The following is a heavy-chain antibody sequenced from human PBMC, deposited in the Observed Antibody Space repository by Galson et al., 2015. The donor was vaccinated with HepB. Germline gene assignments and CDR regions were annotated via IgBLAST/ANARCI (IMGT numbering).Heavy chain of an antibody. CDR1: GFTFSDYY. CDR2: ISSSSSYT. D-gene: IGHD6-13*01. CDR3: ARDRTDSSSWYYFDY. V-gene: IGHV3-11*06. Sequence: SLRLSCAASGFTFSDYYMSWIRQAPGKGLEWVSYISSSSSYTNYADSVKGRFTISRDNAKNSLYLQMNSLRAEDTAVYYCARDRTDSSSWYYFDYWGQGTLVTVSS. J-gene: IGHJ4*02.